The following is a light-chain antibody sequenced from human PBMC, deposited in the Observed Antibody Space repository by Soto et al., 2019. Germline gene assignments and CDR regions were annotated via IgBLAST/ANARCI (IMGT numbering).Light chain of an antibody. V-gene: IGLV2-14*01. CDR1: SSDVGAYNY. J-gene: IGLJ1*01. Sequence: QSALTQPASVSGSPGQSVAISCTGTSSDVGAYNYISWYQQHPGKAPKLLLSEVSNRPSGVSDRFSGSKSGNTASLTISGLQAEDDADYYCSSLTTSFTYVFGTGTKLTVL. CDR3: SSLTTSFTYV. CDR2: EVS.